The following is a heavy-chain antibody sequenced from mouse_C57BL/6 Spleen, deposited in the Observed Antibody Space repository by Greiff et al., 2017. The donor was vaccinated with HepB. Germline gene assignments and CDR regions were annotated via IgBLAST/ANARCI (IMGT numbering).Heavy chain of an antibody. CDR2: INPNNGGT. CDR1: GYTFTDYY. CDR3: ARSNYRGY. V-gene: IGHV1-26*01. J-gene: IGHJ2*01. Sequence: VQLQQSGPELVKPGASVKISCKASGYTFTDYYMNWVKQSHGKSLEWIGDINPNNGGTSYNQKFKGKATLTVDKSSSTAYMELRSLTSEDSAVYYCARSNYRGYWGQGTTLTVSS. D-gene: IGHD2-5*01.